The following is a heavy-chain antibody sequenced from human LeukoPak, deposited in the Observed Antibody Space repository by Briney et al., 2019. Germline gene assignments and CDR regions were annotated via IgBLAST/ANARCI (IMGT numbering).Heavy chain of an antibody. V-gene: IGHV3-7*01. CDR2: IKQDGSEK. J-gene: IGHJ4*02. Sequence: GGSLRLSCAASGFTFSSYWMSWVRQAPGRGLEWVANIKQDGSEKYYVDSVKGRFTISRDNSKNTLYLQMNSLRAEDTAVYYCARDRDYGDYVYYFDYWGQGTLVTVSS. D-gene: IGHD4-17*01. CDR1: GFTFSSYW. CDR3: ARDRDYGDYVYYFDY.